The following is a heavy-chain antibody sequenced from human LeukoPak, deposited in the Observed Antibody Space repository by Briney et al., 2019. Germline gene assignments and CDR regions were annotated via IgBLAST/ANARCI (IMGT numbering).Heavy chain of an antibody. CDR1: GGPISSSSYY. J-gene: IGHJ4*02. D-gene: IGHD6-19*01. CDR2: VYYSGSN. CDR3: ARPYKSGWKGGFEY. Sequence: PSETLSLTCTVSGGPISSSSYYWGWIPQPPGKGLEWVGNVYYSGSNHYNPSLKSRVTVSVDTSKNQFSLKLSPFTAPDTAAYFCARPYKSGWKGGFEYWGQGTLVSVSS. V-gene: IGHV4-39*07.